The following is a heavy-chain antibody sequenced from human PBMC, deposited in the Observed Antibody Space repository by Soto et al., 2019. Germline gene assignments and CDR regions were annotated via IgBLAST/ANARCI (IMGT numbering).Heavy chain of an antibody. J-gene: IGHJ4*02. V-gene: IGHV1-69*01. CDR2: IIPMFGTA. D-gene: IGHD3-22*01. CDR3: ARCRGYYPHYYFDY. CDR1: GGTFNNYP. Sequence: QVQLVQSGAEVKKPGSSVKVSCKTSGGTFNNYPISWVRQAPGQGLEWMGGIIPMFGTANYAQKLQGRVTITADESSTTAYMELTSLGSEDTAVYYCARCRGYYPHYYFDYWGQGTLVTVSS.